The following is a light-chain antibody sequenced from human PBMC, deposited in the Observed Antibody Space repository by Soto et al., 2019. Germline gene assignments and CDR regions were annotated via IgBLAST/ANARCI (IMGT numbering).Light chain of an antibody. CDR3: MQALQTPYT. CDR2: LGS. CDR1: QSLLHSNGYNY. Sequence: DIVMTQSPLSLPVTPGEPASISCRSSQSLLHSNGYNYLDWYLQKPGQSPQLLIYLGSTRASGVPDRFSGYGSGTDFTLKISRVEAADVGVYYCMQALQTPYTFGQGTKLEIK. J-gene: IGKJ2*01. V-gene: IGKV2-28*01.